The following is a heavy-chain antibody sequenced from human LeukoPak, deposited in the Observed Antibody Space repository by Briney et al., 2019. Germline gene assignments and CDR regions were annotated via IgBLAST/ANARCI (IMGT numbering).Heavy chain of an antibody. J-gene: IGHJ4*02. D-gene: IGHD1-20*01. CDR3: AREGDPYNWNQEVDY. CDR1: GYTFTGYY. V-gene: IGHV1-2*02. Sequence: ASVKVSCKASGYTFTGYYMHWVRQAPGPGLEWMGWINPNSGGTNYAQKFQGRVTMTRDTSISTAYMELSRLRSDDTAVYYCAREGDPYNWNQEVDYWGQGTLVTVSS. CDR2: INPNSGGT.